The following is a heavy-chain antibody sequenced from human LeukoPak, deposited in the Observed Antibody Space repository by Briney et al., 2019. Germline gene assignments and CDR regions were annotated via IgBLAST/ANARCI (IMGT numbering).Heavy chain of an antibody. V-gene: IGHV4-59*01. CDR3: AIARNYYDSSDYYYEGDAFDI. CDR2: IYYSGST. J-gene: IGHJ3*02. D-gene: IGHD3-22*01. Sequence: SETLSLTCPVSGGSISSYHWSWIRQPPGKGLECIGYIYYSGSTHYNPSLKRRVTISVETSKNKFCLKMSSVTEADTGVYFCAIARNYYDSSDYYYEGDAFDIWGQGTMITVSS. CDR1: GGSISSYH.